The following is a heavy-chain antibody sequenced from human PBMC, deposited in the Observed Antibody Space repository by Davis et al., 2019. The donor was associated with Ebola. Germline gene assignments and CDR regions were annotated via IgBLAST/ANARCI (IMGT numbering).Heavy chain of an antibody. V-gene: IGHV4-34*01. CDR2: INHSGST. D-gene: IGHD3-16*02. CDR3: AREPSYIWGSYRYRRRFDP. CDR1: GGSFSGYY. Sequence: MPGGSLRLSCAVYGGSFSGYYWSWIRQPPGKGLEWIGEINHSGSTNYNPSLKSRVTISVDTSKNQFSLKLSSVTAADMAVYYCAREPSYIWGSYRYRRRFDPWGQGTLVTVSS. J-gene: IGHJ5*02.